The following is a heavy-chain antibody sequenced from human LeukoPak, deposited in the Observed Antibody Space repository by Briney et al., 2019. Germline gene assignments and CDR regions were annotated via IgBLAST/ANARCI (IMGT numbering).Heavy chain of an antibody. V-gene: IGHV4-59*01. CDR3: ARTFSESYYYYGMDV. Sequence: SETLTLTSTAACGSISCYNGSWIRQPPGKGLEWIGYMYYSGRTNYNPSLKSRVTISVDTSKNQLSLKLSSVTAADTAVYYCARTFSESYYYYGMDVWGQGTTVTVSS. J-gene: IGHJ6*02. D-gene: IGHD1-26*01. CDR2: MYYSGRT. CDR1: CGSISCYN.